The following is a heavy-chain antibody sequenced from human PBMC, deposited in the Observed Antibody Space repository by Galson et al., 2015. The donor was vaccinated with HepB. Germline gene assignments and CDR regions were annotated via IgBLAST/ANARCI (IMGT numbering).Heavy chain of an antibody. CDR1: GFTFSSYS. CDR3: ASGAQQAY. V-gene: IGHV3-21*01. Sequence: SLRLFCAASGFTFSSYSMNWVRQAPGKGLEWVSSISSSSSYIYYADSVKGRFTISRDNAKNSLYLQMNSLRAEDTAVYYCASGAQQAYWGQGTLVTVSS. CDR2: ISSSSSYI. J-gene: IGHJ4*02. D-gene: IGHD3-16*01.